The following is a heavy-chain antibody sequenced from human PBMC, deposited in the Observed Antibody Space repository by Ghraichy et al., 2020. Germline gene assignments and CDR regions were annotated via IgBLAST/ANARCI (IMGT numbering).Heavy chain of an antibody. D-gene: IGHD2-2*01. V-gene: IGHV4-34*01. J-gene: IGHJ3*02. CDR3: ARAGFPTGYCSSTSCYSHDAFDI. Sequence: SETLSLTCAVYGGSFSGYYWSWIRQPPGKGLEWIGEINHSGSTNYNPSLKSRVTISVDTSKNQFSLKLSSVTAADTAVYYCARAGFPTGYCSSTSCYSHDAFDIWGQGTMVTVSS. CDR2: INHSGST. CDR1: GGSFSGYY.